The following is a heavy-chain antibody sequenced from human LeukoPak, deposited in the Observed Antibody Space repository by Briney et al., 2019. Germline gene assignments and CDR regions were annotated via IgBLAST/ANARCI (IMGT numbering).Heavy chain of an antibody. CDR3: ARRIAIFGDGNWFDS. CDR1: GYSFTHYW. CDR2: IYPGDSDT. Sequence: GESLKISCKGSGYSFTHYWIGCVRQMPGKGTEWMGVIYPGDSDTRYSPSFQGQVTISADESIGTAYLTWSCLKSSDTAMYYSARRIAIFGDGNWFDSWGQGTLVTVSS. D-gene: IGHD3-3*01. V-gene: IGHV5-51*01. J-gene: IGHJ5*01.